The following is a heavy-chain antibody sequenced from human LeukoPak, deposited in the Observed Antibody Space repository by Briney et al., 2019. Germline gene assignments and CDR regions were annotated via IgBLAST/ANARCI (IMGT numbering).Heavy chain of an antibody. V-gene: IGHV3-23*01. CDR3: AKRRGLELLYYYYMDV. Sequence: GGSLRLSCATSGFSFSSYAMSWVRQAPGKGLEWVSAISGSGGSTYYADSVKGRFTISRDNSKNTLYLQMNSLRAEDTAVYYCAKRRGLELLYYYYMDVWGKGTTVTVSS. CDR1: GFSFSSYA. CDR2: ISGSGGST. D-gene: IGHD1-7*01. J-gene: IGHJ6*03.